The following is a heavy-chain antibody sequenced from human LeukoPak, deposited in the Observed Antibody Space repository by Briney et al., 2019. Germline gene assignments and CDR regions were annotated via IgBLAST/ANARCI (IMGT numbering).Heavy chain of an antibody. CDR3: AREANYYGSGSYFEGTFDY. Sequence: SETLSLICNVLGVSIRTHYWRWIRQSPGKGLEGIGFIYHSGTTNYNPSLTSRVTISIDTCKNEFSLKLTSVTAADTAVYFCAREANYYGSGSYFEGTFDYWGQGSLVTVSS. V-gene: IGHV4-59*11. D-gene: IGHD3-10*01. CDR1: GVSIRTHY. CDR2: IYHSGTT. J-gene: IGHJ4*02.